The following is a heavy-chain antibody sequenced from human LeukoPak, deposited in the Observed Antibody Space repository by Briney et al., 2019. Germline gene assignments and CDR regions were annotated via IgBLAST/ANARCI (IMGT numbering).Heavy chain of an antibody. J-gene: IGHJ4*02. V-gene: IGHV3-7*01. D-gene: IGHD1-14*01. Sequence: GGSLRLSCAASRLTFSSYWMTWVRQAPGKGLEWVANINQDGGEKYYVDSVKGRFTISRDNAKNSLYLQMNSLRAEDAAVYYCATDYHGYFDYWGQGTLVTVSS. CDR2: INQDGGEK. CDR3: ATDYHGYFDY. CDR1: RLTFSSYW.